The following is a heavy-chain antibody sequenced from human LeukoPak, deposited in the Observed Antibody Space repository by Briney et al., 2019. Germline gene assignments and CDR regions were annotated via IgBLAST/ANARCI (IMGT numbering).Heavy chain of an antibody. J-gene: IGHJ3*02. Sequence: GGSLGLSCAASGFTFSSYSMIWVRQAPGKGLEWVSSISSSSSYIYYADSLKGRFTISRDNAKNSLYLQMNSLRAEDTAVYYCARDPSEWELYLSAAFDIWGQGTMVTVSS. D-gene: IGHD1-26*01. CDR3: ARDPSEWELYLSAAFDI. CDR2: ISSSSSYI. CDR1: GFTFSSYS. V-gene: IGHV3-21*01.